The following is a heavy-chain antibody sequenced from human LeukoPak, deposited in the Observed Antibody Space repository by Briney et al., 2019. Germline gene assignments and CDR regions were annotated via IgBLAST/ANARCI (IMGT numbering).Heavy chain of an antibody. CDR3: ARGANWGSPDY. CDR2: IYYSGTT. D-gene: IGHD7-27*01. CDR1: GGSISSDY. J-gene: IGHJ4*02. Sequence: SETLSLTCTVSGGSISSDYWSWIRQSPGKGLEWIGYIYYSGTTSYNPSLKSRLTISLDTSKNQFSLKLSSVTAADTAVYYCARGANWGSPDYWGQGTLVTVSS. V-gene: IGHV4-59*01.